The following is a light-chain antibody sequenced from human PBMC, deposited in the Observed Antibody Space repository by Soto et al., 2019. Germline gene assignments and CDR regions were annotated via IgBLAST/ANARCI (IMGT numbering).Light chain of an antibody. CDR2: AAS. Sequence: IQMTQSPSSLSASVGDRVTITCRASQSISSYLNWYQQKPGKAPKLLIYAASSLQSGVPSRFSGSGSGTEFTLTISSLQPDDFATYYCQQYNSYPLTFGGGTKVDIK. CDR1: QSISSY. CDR3: QQYNSYPLT. V-gene: IGKV1-39*01. J-gene: IGKJ4*01.